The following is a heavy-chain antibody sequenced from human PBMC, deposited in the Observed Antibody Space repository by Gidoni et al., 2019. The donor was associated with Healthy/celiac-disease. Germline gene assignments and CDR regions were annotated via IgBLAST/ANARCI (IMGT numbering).Heavy chain of an antibody. V-gene: IGHV3-7*01. J-gene: IGHJ4*02. CDR3: ARLGGYISGSDY. D-gene: IGHD6-19*01. Sequence: GKWLEWVTNIKQDGSDKYYLDSVNGRFTISRDNATNSLYLQMNSLRAEDTAVCYCARLGGYISGSDYWGQGTLVTISS. CDR2: IKQDGSDK.